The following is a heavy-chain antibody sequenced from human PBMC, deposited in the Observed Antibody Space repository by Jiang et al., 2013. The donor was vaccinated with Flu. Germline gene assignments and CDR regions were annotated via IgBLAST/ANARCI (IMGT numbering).Heavy chain of an antibody. CDR3: ARHDTVVSFDY. V-gene: IGHV4-61*07. D-gene: IGHD4-23*01. Sequence: SVSSGSYYWRLDPAEPPREGTGVDWVYHYSGSTNYNPSLKSRVTISVDTSKNQFSLKLSSVTAADTAVYYCARHDTVVSFDYWGQGNPGHRLL. CDR2: HYSGST. J-gene: IGHJ4*02. CDR1: SVSSGSYY.